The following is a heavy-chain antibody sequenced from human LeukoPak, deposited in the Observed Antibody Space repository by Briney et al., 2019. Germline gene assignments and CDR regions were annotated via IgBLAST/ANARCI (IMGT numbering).Heavy chain of an antibody. CDR1: GGSITIYY. D-gene: IGHD3-16*01. CDR2: IYSSGST. CDR3: ARAPTREGGGALFDY. J-gene: IGHJ4*02. V-gene: IGHV4-4*07. Sequence: SETLSLTCTVSGGSITIYYWSWLRQPAGKGLEWIGRIYSSGSTNFNPSLKSRVTMSVDTSKNQISLNLTSVTAADTAVYYCARAPTREGGGALFDYWGQGTLVTVSS.